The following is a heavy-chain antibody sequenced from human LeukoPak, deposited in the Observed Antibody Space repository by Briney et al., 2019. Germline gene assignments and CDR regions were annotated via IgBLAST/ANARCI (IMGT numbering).Heavy chain of an antibody. J-gene: IGHJ3*02. CDR3: AKGQLVANWNDRRQGAFDI. CDR1: GFTFSSYA. CDR2: ISGSGGST. V-gene: IGHV3-23*01. Sequence: GASLRLSCAASGFTFSSYAMSWVRQAPGKGLEWVSPISGSGGSTYYADSVKGRFTISRDNSKNTLYLQMNSLRAEDTAVYYCAKGQLVANWNDRRQGAFDIWGQGTMVTVSS. D-gene: IGHD1-1*01.